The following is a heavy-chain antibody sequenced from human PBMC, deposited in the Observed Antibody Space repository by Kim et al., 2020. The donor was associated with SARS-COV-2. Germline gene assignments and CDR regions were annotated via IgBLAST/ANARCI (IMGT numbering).Heavy chain of an antibody. D-gene: IGHD3-9*01. J-gene: IGHJ4*02. CDR3: ARGVRTISNYDY. Sequence: ASVKVSCKDSGYTFTSYDLNWVRQATGQGLEWMGWMNPNIGNAGYAQKFQGRVTMTMDPSITTAYMELSSLRSEDTAVYYCARGVRTISNYDYWGQGTLVTVSS. CDR2: MNPNIGNA. V-gene: IGHV1-8*01. CDR1: GYTFTSYD.